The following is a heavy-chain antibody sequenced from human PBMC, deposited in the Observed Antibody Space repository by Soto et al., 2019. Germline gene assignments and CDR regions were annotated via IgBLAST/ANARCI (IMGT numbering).Heavy chain of an antibody. CDR2: FDPDSSET. D-gene: IGHD3-22*01. Sequence: GASVKVSCKVSGYTLTELSMHWVRQAPGKGLEWMGWFDPDSSETIYAQKFQGRVTMTKDMSTSTAYMELSSLRSEDTAVYYCAADTHLSYYYDSSGYYYEGDYWGQGTLVTVSS. CDR1: GYTLTELS. V-gene: IGHV1-24*01. CDR3: AADTHLSYYYDSSGYYYEGDY. J-gene: IGHJ4*02.